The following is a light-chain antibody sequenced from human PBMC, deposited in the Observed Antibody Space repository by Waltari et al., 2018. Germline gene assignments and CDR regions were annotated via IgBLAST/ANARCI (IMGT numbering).Light chain of an antibody. CDR2: GNN. V-gene: IGLV1-44*01. Sequence: QSVLTQPPSASGTPGQRVTISCSGSRSNIGSNPVNWYPQLPGTAPKLLIFGNNARPSGVPDRFPGSESGTSASLAFSGLQSEDEAVYYCAAWDDSLHGVVFGGGTKLTVL. J-gene: IGLJ2*01. CDR3: AAWDDSLHGVV. CDR1: RSNIGSNP.